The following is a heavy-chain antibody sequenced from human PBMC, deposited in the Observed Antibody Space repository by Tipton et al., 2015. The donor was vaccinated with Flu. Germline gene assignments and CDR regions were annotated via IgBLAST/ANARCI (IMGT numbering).Heavy chain of an antibody. Sequence: SLRLSCAASGFTFSSYSMNWVRQAPGKGLEWVSSISSSSSYIYYADSVKGRFTISRDNAKNSLYLQMNSLRAEDTAVYYCATPSGDKRIHYYYGMDVWGQGTTVTVSS. CDR2: ISSSSSYI. CDR3: ATPSGDKRIHYYYGMDV. V-gene: IGHV3-21*01. D-gene: IGHD4-17*01. CDR1: GFTFSSYS. J-gene: IGHJ6*02.